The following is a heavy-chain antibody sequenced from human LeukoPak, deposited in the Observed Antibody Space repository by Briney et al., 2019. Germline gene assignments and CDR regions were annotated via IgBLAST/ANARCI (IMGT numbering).Heavy chain of an antibody. V-gene: IGHV4-59*01. CDR1: GDSISRYY. CDR3: ARRNWEGSFDY. Sequence: SETLSLTCTVSGDSISRYYWSWIRQPPGKGLEWIGYIYYSGSTNYNPSLNSRVTISVDTSKNQFSLKLSSVTAADTAVYYCARRNWEGSFDYWGQGNLVTVSS. D-gene: IGHD7-27*01. J-gene: IGHJ4*02. CDR2: IYYSGST.